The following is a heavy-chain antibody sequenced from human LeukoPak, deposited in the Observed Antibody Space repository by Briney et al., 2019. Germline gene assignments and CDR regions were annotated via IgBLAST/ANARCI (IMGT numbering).Heavy chain of an antibody. Sequence: GGSLRLSCAASGFNFNSYWMSWVRQAPGKGLEWVSVIYSGGSTYYADSVKGRFTISRDNSKNTLHLQMNSLRPEDTAVYYCARDLAVAGTRTFDYWGQGTLVTVSS. CDR2: IYSGGST. J-gene: IGHJ4*02. CDR1: GFNFNSYW. CDR3: ARDLAVAGTRTFDY. V-gene: IGHV3-66*01. D-gene: IGHD6-19*01.